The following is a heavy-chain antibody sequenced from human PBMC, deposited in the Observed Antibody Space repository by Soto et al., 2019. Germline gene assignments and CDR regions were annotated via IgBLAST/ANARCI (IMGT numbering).Heavy chain of an antibody. J-gene: IGHJ5*02. CDR2: VSGGSGVT. Sequence: EMQLLESGGGLVQPGGSLRLSCVVSGFSFSTYGVTWVRQAPGKGLEWVCGVSGGSGVTHYTDSVKGRFTISGDDSKNAVYLQMHSLRGEDTAVYYCTRWNGYGDLWGQGTLVTVSS. CDR1: GFSFSTYG. V-gene: IGHV3-23*01. D-gene: IGHD1-1*01. CDR3: TRWNGYGDL.